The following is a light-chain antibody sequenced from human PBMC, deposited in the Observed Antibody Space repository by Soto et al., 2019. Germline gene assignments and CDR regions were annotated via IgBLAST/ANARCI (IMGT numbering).Light chain of an antibody. CDR1: QRVSSSY. J-gene: IGKJ2*01. CDR2: GAS. V-gene: IGKV3-20*01. CDR3: QQYGSSPYT. Sequence: EIVLTQSPGTLSLSPGERATLSCRASQRVSSSYLAWYQQKPGQAPRLLIYGASSMATSIPDRFSGSGSGTDFTLTISRLEPEDFAVYYCQQYGSSPYTFGQGTKLEIK.